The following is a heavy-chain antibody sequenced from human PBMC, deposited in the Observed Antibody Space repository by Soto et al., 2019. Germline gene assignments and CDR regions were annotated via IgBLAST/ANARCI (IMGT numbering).Heavy chain of an antibody. D-gene: IGHD1-7*01. V-gene: IGHV3-30-3*01. CDR1: GFTFSSYA. CDR2: ISYDGSNK. Sequence: GGSLRLSCAASGFTFSSYAMHWVRQAPGKGLEWVAVISYDGSNKYYADSVKGRFTISRDNSKNTLYLQMNSLRAEDTAVYYCAKGITGTRMDYYYYGMDVWGQGTTVTVSS. CDR3: AKGITGTRMDYYYYGMDV. J-gene: IGHJ6*02.